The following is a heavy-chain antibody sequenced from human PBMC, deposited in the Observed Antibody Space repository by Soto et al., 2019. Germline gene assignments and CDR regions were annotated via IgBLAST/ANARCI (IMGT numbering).Heavy chain of an antibody. CDR1: GFTFSSYG. J-gene: IGHJ6*02. Sequence: GGSLRLSCAASGFTFSSYGMHWVRQAPGKGLEWVAVISYDGSNKYYADSVKGRFTISRDNSKNTLYLQMNSLRAEDTAVYYCAKSLVRMVRGVIPNYYYCGMDVWGQGTTVTVSS. V-gene: IGHV3-30*18. CDR3: AKSLVRMVRGVIPNYYYCGMDV. CDR2: ISYDGSNK. D-gene: IGHD3-10*01.